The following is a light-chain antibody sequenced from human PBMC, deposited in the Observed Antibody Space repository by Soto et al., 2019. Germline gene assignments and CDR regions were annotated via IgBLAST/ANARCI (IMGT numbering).Light chain of an antibody. CDR2: KVS. CDR3: MQDTHWPRT. J-gene: IGKJ1*01. CDR1: QSLAYNDGNTY. Sequence: VVMSQSTLSLPVTLGQPASISCNSSQSLAYNDGNTYLNWFHQRPGQSPRRLIYKVSNRDSGVPNRFSGSGSGTDFTLKISRVEAEDVGVYYCMQDTHWPRTFGQGTKVDIK. V-gene: IGKV2-30*01.